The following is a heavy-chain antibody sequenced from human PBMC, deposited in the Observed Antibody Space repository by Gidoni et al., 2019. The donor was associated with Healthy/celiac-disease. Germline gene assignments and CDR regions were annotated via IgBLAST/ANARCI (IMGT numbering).Heavy chain of an antibody. Sequence: EVQLVESGGGLVKPGGSLRLSCAASGFTFSNAWISWVRQAPGKVREWVGRIKSKTEGGTTDYDAPVKGRFTISRDDSKNTLDLQMNSLKTEDTAVYYCTTEGYGGDYWGQGTLVTVSS. D-gene: IGHD5-12*01. CDR2: IKSKTEGGTT. CDR1: GFTFSNAW. CDR3: TTEGYGGDY. J-gene: IGHJ4*02. V-gene: IGHV3-15*01.